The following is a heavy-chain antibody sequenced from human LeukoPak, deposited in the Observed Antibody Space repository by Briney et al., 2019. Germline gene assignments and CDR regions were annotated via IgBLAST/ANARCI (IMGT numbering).Heavy chain of an antibody. CDR2: ISYDGSNK. D-gene: IGHD2-2*01. CDR1: GFTFSSYW. Sequence: GGSLRLSCEASGFTFSSYWMSWVRQAPGKGLEWVAVISYDGSNKYYADSVKGRFTISRDNSKNTLYLQMNSLRAEDTAVYYCANLGELGYCSSTSCGYYYYMDVWGKGTTVTVSS. CDR3: ANLGELGYCSSTSCGYYYYMDV. V-gene: IGHV3-30-3*01. J-gene: IGHJ6*03.